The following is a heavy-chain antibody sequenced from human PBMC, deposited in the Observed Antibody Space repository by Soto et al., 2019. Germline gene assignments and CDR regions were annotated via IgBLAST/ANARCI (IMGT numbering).Heavy chain of an antibody. CDR3: AGEASGWYQRGGGYFDY. CDR1: GFTFSSYS. D-gene: IGHD6-19*01. CDR2: ISSSSSTI. Sequence: EVQLVESGGGLVQPGGSLRLSCAASGFTFSSYSMNWVRQAPGKGLEWVSYISSSSSTIYYADSVKGRFTISRDNAKNALYLQMNSLRAEDTAGYYWAGEASGWYQRGGGYFDYWGQGTLVTVSS. J-gene: IGHJ4*02. V-gene: IGHV3-48*01.